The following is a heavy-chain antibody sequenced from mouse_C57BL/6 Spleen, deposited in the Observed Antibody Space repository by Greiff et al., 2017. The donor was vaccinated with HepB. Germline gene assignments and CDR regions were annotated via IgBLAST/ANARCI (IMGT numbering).Heavy chain of an antibody. CDR2: IHPNSGST. V-gene: IGHV1-64*01. CDR1: GYTFTSYW. J-gene: IGHJ1*03. Sequence: VQLQQPGAELVKPGASVKLSCKASGYTFTSYWMHWVKQRPGQGLEWIGMIHPNSGSTNYNEKFKSKATLTVDKSSSTAYMPLSSRTSEDSAVYYCARGVLRSRYFDVWGTGTTVTVSS. D-gene: IGHD1-1*01. CDR3: ARGVLRSRYFDV.